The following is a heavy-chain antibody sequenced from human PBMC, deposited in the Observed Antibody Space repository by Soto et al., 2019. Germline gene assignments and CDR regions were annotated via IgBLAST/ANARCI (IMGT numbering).Heavy chain of an antibody. CDR2: ISYDGSNK. V-gene: IGHV3-30-3*01. D-gene: IGHD6-13*01. Sequence: HPGGSLRLSCAASGFTFSSYAMHWVRQAPGKGLGWVAVISYDGSNKYYADSVKGRFTISRDNSKNTLYLQMNSLRAEDTAVYYCAREVPIMSSSWYGGYFDYWGQGTLVTVSS. CDR1: GFTFSSYA. CDR3: AREVPIMSSSWYGGYFDY. J-gene: IGHJ4*02.